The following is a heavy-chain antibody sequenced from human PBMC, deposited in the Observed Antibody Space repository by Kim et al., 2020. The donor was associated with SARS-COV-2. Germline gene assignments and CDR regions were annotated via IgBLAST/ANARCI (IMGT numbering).Heavy chain of an antibody. D-gene: IGHD4-17*01. V-gene: IGHV3-48*03. CDR1: GFTFSSYE. CDR3: ASEFAQLRAFRY. J-gene: IGHJ4*02. Sequence: GGSLRLSCAASGFTFSSYEMNWVRQAPGKGLEWVSYISSSGSTIYYADSVKGRFTISRDNAKNSLYLQMNSLRAEDTAVYYCASEFAQLRAFRYWGQGTLVTVSS. CDR2: ISSSGSTI.